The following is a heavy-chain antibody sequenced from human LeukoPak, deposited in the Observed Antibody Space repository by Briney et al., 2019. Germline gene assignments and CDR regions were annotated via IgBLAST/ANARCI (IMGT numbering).Heavy chain of an antibody. V-gene: IGHV3-15*01. Sequence: GGSLRLSCAASGFTFSNAWMVWVRQAPGKGLEWVGRIKSKADGGTTDYAAPVKGRFTISRDDSKNTLYLEMNSLKTEDTAVYYCTTRGSDSGCPFFWGQGTLVTVSS. CDR1: GFTFSNAW. CDR3: TTRGSDSGCPFF. J-gene: IGHJ4*02. D-gene: IGHD3-10*01. CDR2: IKSKADGGTT.